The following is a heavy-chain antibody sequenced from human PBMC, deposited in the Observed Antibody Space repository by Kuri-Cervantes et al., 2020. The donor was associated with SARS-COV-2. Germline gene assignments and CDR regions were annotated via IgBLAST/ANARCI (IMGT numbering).Heavy chain of an antibody. V-gene: IGHV1-3*01. D-gene: IGHD4-23*01. CDR3: ARALQVGSWDYGGNYWFDP. J-gene: IGHJ5*02. Sequence: ASVKVSCKASGYTFTSYAMHWVRQAPGQRLEWMGWINAGNGNTKYSQKFQGRATITRDTSASTAYMELSSLRSEDTAVYYCARALQVGSWDYGGNYWFDPWGQGTLVTVSS. CDR2: INAGNGNT. CDR1: GYTFTSYA.